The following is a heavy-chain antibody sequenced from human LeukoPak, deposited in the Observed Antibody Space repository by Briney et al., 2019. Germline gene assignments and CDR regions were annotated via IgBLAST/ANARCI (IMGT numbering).Heavy chain of an antibody. J-gene: IGHJ4*02. CDR1: GYTFTSYG. CDR2: ISAYNGNT. CDR3: ARQDYDYVWGSYKYFDY. D-gene: IGHD3-16*01. Sequence: ASVKVSCKASGYTFTSYGISWVRQAPGQGLEWMGWISAYNGNTNYAQKLQGRVTMTTDTSTSTAYMELSSLRSEDTAVYYCARQDYDYVWGSYKYFDYWGQGTLVTVSS. V-gene: IGHV1-18*01.